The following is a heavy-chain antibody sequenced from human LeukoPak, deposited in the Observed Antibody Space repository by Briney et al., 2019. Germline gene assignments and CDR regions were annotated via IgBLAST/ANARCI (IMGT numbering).Heavy chain of an antibody. D-gene: IGHD3-22*01. CDR1: GYTFTSYD. CDR2: MNPNSGNT. Sequence: ASVKVSCKASGYTFTSYDINWVRQATGQWLEWMGWMNPNSGNTGYAQKFQGRVTMTRNTSISTAYMELSSLRSEDTAVYYCARARRYYDSSGYSGGDFDYWGQGTLVTVSS. J-gene: IGHJ4*02. V-gene: IGHV1-8*01. CDR3: ARARRYYDSSGYSGGDFDY.